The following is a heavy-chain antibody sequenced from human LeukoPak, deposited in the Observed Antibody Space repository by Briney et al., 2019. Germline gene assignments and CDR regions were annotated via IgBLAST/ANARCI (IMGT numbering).Heavy chain of an antibody. Sequence: GGSLRLSCPASEFTFNNYWMGWVRQAPGRGLEWVANINQDGSETYYVDSVKGRFTISRDISKNALFLQMNSLRGDDTAVYYCAGSAITNLDSWGQGNLVTVSS. CDR2: INQDGSET. V-gene: IGHV3-7*02. J-gene: IGHJ4*02. D-gene: IGHD3-10*01. CDR1: EFTFNNYW. CDR3: AGSAITNLDS.